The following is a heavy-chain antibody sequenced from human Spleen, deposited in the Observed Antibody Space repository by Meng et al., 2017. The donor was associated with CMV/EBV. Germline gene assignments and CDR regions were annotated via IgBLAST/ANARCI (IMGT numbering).Heavy chain of an antibody. V-gene: IGHV1-2*02. CDR1: GYTFTGYY. D-gene: IGHD1-26*01. CDR3: ARGALDGSYAYYFDY. Sequence: ASVKVSCKASGYTFTGYYIHWVRQAPGQGLEWMGWINPNSGDTNYLQKFQGRVTMTRDRSISTAYMELSRLRSDDTAVYYCARGALDGSYAYYFDYWGQGTLVTVSS. J-gene: IGHJ4*02. CDR2: INPNSGDT.